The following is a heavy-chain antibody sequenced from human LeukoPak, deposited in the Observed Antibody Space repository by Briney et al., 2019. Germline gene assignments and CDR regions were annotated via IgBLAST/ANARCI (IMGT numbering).Heavy chain of an antibody. Sequence: GGSLRLSCAASGFTFSSYGMHWVRQAPGKGLEWVAVISYDGSNKYYADSVKARFTISRDNSKNTLYLQMNSLRAEDTAVYYCATNWNAFDIWGQGTMVTVSS. CDR1: GFTFSSYG. CDR3: ATNWNAFDI. J-gene: IGHJ3*02. D-gene: IGHD1-1*01. CDR2: ISYDGSNK. V-gene: IGHV3-30*03.